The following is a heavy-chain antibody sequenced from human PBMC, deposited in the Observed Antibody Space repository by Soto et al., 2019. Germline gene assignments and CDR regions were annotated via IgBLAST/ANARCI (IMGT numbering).Heavy chain of an antibody. CDR3: ARVRQGCSANNCYFDP. CDR1: GGSVRAPDW. J-gene: IGHJ5*01. Sequence: LSLTCTLSGGSVRAPDWWNWVRQSPDKGLEWIAEVHISGHSNYNPSLRSRVSVSIDSSKNQFYLNLNSVTAADTAIYYCARVRQGCSANNCYFDPWGQGTQVTVSS. D-gene: IGHD1-1*01. CDR2: VHISGHS. V-gene: IGHV4-4*02.